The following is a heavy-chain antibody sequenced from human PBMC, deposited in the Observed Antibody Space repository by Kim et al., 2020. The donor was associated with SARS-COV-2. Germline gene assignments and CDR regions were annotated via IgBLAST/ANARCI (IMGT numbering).Heavy chain of an antibody. CDR1: GFTFSSYG. CDR2: ISYDGSNK. D-gene: IGHD3-3*01. J-gene: IGHJ4*02. CDR3: AKVGDFWSGYSAFDY. Sequence: GGSLRLSCAASGFTFSSYGMHWVRQAPGKGLEWVAVISYDGSNKYYADSVKGRFTISRDNSKNTLYLQMNSLRAEDTAVYYCAKVGDFWSGYSAFDYWGQGTLVTVSS. V-gene: IGHV3-30*18.